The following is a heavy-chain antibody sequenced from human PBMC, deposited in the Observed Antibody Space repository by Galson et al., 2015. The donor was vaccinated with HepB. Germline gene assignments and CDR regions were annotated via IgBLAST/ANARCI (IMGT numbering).Heavy chain of an antibody. V-gene: IGHV3-66*01. Sequence: SLRLSCAASGFSVSSNYMTWVRQAPGKGLGWVSVIYPAGPTFYEDSVKGRFTISRDNSKNTIYLQMNSLRAEDTAVYYCARGPRHSGYDTEGVDDIWGQGTRVTVSS. CDR3: ARGPRHSGYDTEGVDDI. CDR2: IYPAGPT. D-gene: IGHD5-12*01. CDR1: GFSVSSNY. J-gene: IGHJ3*02.